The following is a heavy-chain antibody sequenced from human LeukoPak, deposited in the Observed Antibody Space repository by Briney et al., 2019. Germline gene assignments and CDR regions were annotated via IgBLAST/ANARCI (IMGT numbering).Heavy chain of an antibody. CDR3: ARRSTEVAGGDD. CDR2: IKQDGSEK. Sequence: GGSLRLSCSASGLAFTNSWVSWVRQTPGGGLEWVANIKQDGSEKYYVDSVKGRFTISRDNDKNSPYLQMNSLTAEHTALYYCARRSTEVAGGDDWSQGALVTVSS. V-gene: IGHV3-7*01. J-gene: IGHJ4*02. CDR1: GLAFTNSW.